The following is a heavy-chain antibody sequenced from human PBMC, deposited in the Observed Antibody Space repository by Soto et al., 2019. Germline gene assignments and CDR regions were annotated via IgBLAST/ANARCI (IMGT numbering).Heavy chain of an antibody. CDR3: AKDRLWFGELLPLGDY. CDR2: ISGSGGST. V-gene: IGHV3-23*01. J-gene: IGHJ4*02. CDR1: GFTFSSYA. Sequence: GGSLRLSCAASGFTFSSYAMSWVRQAPGKGLEWVSAISGSGGSTYYADSVKGRFTMSRDNSKNTLYLQMNSLRAEDTAVYYCAKDRLWFGELLPLGDYWGQGTLVTVSS. D-gene: IGHD3-10*01.